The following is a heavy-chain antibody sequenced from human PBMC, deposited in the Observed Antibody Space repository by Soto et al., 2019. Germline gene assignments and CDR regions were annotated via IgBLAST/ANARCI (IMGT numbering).Heavy chain of an antibody. Sequence: QVQLVQSGAEEKKPGASVKVSCKASGYTFTGYAMHWVRQAPGQRLEWMGWINAGNGNTKYSQKFQGRVTITRDTSANPAYRELSSLRSADTAVYYCARARALATDLDYWGQGPLVTVSS. D-gene: IGHD5-12*01. V-gene: IGHV1-3*05. CDR2: INAGNGNT. CDR1: GYTFTGYA. J-gene: IGHJ4*02. CDR3: ARARALATDLDY.